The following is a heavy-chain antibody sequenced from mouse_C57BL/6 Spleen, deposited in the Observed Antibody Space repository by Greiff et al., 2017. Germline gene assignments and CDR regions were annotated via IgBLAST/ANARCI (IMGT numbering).Heavy chain of an antibody. Sequence: EVKVVESGGGLVKPGGSLKLSCAASGFTFSDYGMHWVRQAPEKGLEWVAYISSGSSTIYYADTVKGRFTISRDNAKNTLFLQMTSLRSEDTAMYYCARPYGPLAMDYWGQGTSVTVSS. D-gene: IGHD1-1*01. CDR3: ARPYGPLAMDY. V-gene: IGHV5-17*01. CDR2: ISSGSSTI. J-gene: IGHJ4*01. CDR1: GFTFSDYG.